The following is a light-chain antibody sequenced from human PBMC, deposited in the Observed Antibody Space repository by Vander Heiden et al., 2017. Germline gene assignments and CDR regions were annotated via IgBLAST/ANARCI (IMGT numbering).Light chain of an antibody. CDR3: QQRYSTPNT. J-gene: IGKJ1*01. V-gene: IGKV1-39*01. CDR1: QSISSY. CDR2: AAS. Sequence: DIQMTQSPSSLSASVGDRVTITCRASQSISSYLNWYQQKPGKAPKLLIHAASSLQSGVPSRFSGSGSGTDFTLTISRLQPEDFATYYCQQRYSTPNTFGQGTKVEIK.